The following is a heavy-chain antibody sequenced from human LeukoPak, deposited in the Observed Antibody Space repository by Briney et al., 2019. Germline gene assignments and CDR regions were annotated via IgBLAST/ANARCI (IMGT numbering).Heavy chain of an antibody. V-gene: IGHV4-4*07. D-gene: IGHD5-18*01. Sequence: SETLSLTCTVSGGSISSYYWSWIRQPAGKGLEWIGRIYTSGSTNYNSSLKSRVTMSVDTSKNQFSLKLSSVTAADTAVYYCARTTEGGYTYDYFYYYYMDVWGKGTTVTISS. J-gene: IGHJ6*03. CDR2: IYTSGST. CDR3: ARTTEGGYTYDYFYYYYMDV. CDR1: GGSISSYY.